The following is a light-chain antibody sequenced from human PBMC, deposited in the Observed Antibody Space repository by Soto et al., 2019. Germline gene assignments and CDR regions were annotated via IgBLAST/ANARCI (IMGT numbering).Light chain of an antibody. CDR3: QQGFSAPYT. J-gene: IGKJ2*01. V-gene: IGKV1-39*01. CDR2: NTF. Sequence: DIQMTQSPSSLSASVGDRVTITCRAGQRIISYLNWYQQRPGKAPKVLIYNTFALQSGVPSRFSGSGSGTDFTLTINSLQPEDFATYYCQQGFSAPYTFGQGTKLEIK. CDR1: QRIISY.